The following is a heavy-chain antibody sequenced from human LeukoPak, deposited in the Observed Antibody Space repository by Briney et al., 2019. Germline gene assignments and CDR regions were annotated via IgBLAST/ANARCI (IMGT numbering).Heavy chain of an antibody. D-gene: IGHD4-17*01. V-gene: IGHV4-4*02. CDR1: GGSISSSNW. CDR3: ARVVWRAYGDYYYYYMDV. CDR2: IYHSGST. Sequence: SETLSLTCAVSGGSISSSNWWSWVRQPPGKGLEWIGEIYHSGSTNYNPSLKSRVTISVDKPKNQFSLKLSSVTAADTAVYYCARVVWRAYGDYYYYYMDVWGKGTTVTVSS. J-gene: IGHJ6*03.